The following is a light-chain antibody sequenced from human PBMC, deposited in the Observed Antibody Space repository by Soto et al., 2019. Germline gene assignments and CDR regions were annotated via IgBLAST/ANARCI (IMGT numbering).Light chain of an antibody. Sequence: EILMTQSPATLSVSPGERATLSCRASQSVSRNLAWYQQKPGQAPRLLIYGASTRATGIPARFSGSGSGPEFTLTISSLQSEDFAVYYCQQYNNWPETFGQGTKVETK. CDR1: QSVSRN. CDR2: GAS. J-gene: IGKJ1*01. CDR3: QQYNNWPET. V-gene: IGKV3-15*01.